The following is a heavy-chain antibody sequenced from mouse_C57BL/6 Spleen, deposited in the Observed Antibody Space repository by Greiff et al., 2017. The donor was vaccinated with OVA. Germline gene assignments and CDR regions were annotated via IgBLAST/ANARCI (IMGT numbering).Heavy chain of an antibody. D-gene: IGHD2-3*01. J-gene: IGHJ2*01. V-gene: IGHV1-69*01. CDR2: IDPSDSYT. CDR3: SRTDDGCYFDY. CDR1: GYTFTSYW. Sequence: QVQLQQPGAELVMPGASVKLSCKASGYTFTSYWMHWVKQRPGQGLEWIGEIDPSDSYTNYNQKFKGKSTLTVDKSSSTAYMQLSTLTSEDSAVYYCSRTDDGCYFDYWGRGTTLTVSS.